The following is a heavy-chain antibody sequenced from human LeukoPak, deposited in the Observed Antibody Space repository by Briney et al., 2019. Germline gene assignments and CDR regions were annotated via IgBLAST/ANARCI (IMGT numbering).Heavy chain of an antibody. CDR2: IYYSGST. V-gene: IGHV4-39*07. J-gene: IGHJ6*03. Sequence: SETLSLTCTVSGGSISSSSYYWGWIRQPPGKGLEWIGSIYYSGSTYYNPSLKSRVTISVDTSKNQFSLKLSSVTAADTAVYYCARERMTTRGAYYYMDVWGKGTTVTVSS. CDR1: GGSISSSSYY. D-gene: IGHD4-11*01. CDR3: ARERMTTRGAYYYMDV.